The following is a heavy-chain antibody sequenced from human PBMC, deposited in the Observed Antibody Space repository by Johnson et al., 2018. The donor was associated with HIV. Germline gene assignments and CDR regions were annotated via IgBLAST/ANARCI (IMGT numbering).Heavy chain of an antibody. D-gene: IGHD3-22*01. Sequence: VQLVESGGGLVQPGRSLRLSCAASGFTFDDYAMHWVRQAPGKGLEWVSGISWNSGSIGYADSVKGRFTISRDNAKNSLYLQMNSLRAEDTALYYCAKDTPYYDSSGSAFDIWGQGTMVTVYS. CDR2: ISWNSGSI. J-gene: IGHJ3*02. CDR1: GFTFDDYA. CDR3: AKDTPYYDSSGSAFDI. V-gene: IGHV3-9*01.